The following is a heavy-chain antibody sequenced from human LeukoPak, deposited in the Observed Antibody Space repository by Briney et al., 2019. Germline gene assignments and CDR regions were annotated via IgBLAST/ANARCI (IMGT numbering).Heavy chain of an antibody. D-gene: IGHD6-13*01. Sequence: WETLSLTCAVYSGSFSDYYWTWIRHSPGKGREWIGEINQSGSTNYNPSLKSRVTISVDTSKNQFSLKLSSVTAADTAVYYCARVKGSSWYYFDYWGQGTLVTVSS. J-gene: IGHJ4*02. CDR3: ARVKGSSWYYFDY. CDR2: INQSGST. V-gene: IGHV4-34*01. CDR1: SGSFSDYY.